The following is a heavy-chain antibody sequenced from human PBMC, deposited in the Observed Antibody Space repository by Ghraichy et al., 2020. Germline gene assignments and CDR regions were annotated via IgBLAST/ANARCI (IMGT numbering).Heavy chain of an antibody. V-gene: IGHV4-39*01. D-gene: IGHD5-18*01. J-gene: IGHJ4*02. CDR3: ARHEGYSYGSFDY. Sequence: SQTLSLTCTVSGGSISSSDYYWGWIRQPPGKGLEWIGSFYYSGSTFYNPSLKSRVTVSVDTSKNQFSLKLNSVTAADTAVYYCARHEGYSYGSFDYWGQGTLVTVSS. CDR2: FYYSGST. CDR1: GGSISSSDYY.